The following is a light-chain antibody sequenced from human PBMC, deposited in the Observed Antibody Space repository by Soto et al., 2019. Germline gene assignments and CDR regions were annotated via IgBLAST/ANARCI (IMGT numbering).Light chain of an antibody. V-gene: IGLV2-14*01. CDR3: SSFSSSSTLYV. CDR2: EVS. Sequence: QSALTQPASVSGSPGQSITISCTGTSSDVGGHNYVSWYQHHADKAPKLMIYEVSNRPSGVSNRFSGSKSGNTASLTIYGLQAEYEADYYCSSFSSSSTLYVFGTGTKLTVL. CDR1: SSDVGGHNY. J-gene: IGLJ1*01.